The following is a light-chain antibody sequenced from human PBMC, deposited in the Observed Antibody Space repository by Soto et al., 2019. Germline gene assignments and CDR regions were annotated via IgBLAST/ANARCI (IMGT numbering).Light chain of an antibody. Sequence: QSALTQPRSVSGSPGQSVTISCTGTSSDVGGYNYVSWYQQHPGKAPKLMIYDVSKRPSGVPDRFSGSKSGNTASLTISGLQAEDEADYCCCSYAGSYTPWVFGGGTKLTVL. CDR1: SSDVGGYNY. V-gene: IGLV2-11*01. CDR2: DVS. J-gene: IGLJ3*02. CDR3: CSYAGSYTPWV.